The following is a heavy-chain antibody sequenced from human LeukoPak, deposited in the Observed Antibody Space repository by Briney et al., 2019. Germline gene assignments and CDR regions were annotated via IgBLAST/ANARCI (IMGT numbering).Heavy chain of an antibody. CDR2: IIPIFGTA. CDR1: GYTFTSYY. D-gene: IGHD3-22*01. J-gene: IGHJ3*02. Sequence: SVKVSCKASGYTFTSYYMHWVRQAPGQGLEWMGGIIPIFGTANYAQKFQGRVTITADESTSTAYMELSSLRSEDTAVYYCARADYYDSSGYLWAFDIWGQGTMVTVSS. V-gene: IGHV1-69*13. CDR3: ARADYYDSSGYLWAFDI.